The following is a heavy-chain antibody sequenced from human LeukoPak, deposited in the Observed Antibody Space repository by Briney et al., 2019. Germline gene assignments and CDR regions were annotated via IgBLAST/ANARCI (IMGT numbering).Heavy chain of an antibody. CDR3: ASMTYYYDSSGYYVAGEDY. CDR1: GFTFDDYG. Sequence: PGGSLRLSCAASGFTFDDYGMSWVRQAPGKGLEWVSGINWNGGSTGYADSVKGRFTISRDNAKNSLYLQMNSLRAEDTALYYCASMTYYYDSSGYYVAGEDYWGQGTLVTVSS. J-gene: IGHJ4*02. V-gene: IGHV3-20*04. D-gene: IGHD3-22*01. CDR2: INWNGGST.